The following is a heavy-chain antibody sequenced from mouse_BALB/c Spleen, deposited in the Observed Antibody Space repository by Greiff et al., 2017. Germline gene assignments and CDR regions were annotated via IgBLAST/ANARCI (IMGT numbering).Heavy chain of an antibody. Sequence: EVKLMESGAELVKPGASVKLSCTASGFNIKDTYMHWVKQRPEQGLEWIGRIDPANGNTKYDPKFQGKATITADTSSNTAYLQLSSLTSEDTAVYYCARSRYGPTGFFDYWGQGTTLTVSS. CDR3: ARSRYGPTGFFDY. V-gene: IGHV14-3*02. CDR1: GFNIKDTY. J-gene: IGHJ2*01. CDR2: IDPANGNT. D-gene: IGHD2-10*02.